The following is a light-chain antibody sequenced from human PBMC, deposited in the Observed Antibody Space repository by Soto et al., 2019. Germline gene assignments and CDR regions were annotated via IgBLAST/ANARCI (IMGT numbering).Light chain of an antibody. Sequence: QSALTQPPSASGSPGQSVTISCTGTSSDIGGYNYVSWYQQHPGKAPKLMIYEVSQRPSGVADRFSGSKSGNTTSLTVSGLQADDEADYYCSSYADSNNYVFGTGTKLTVL. CDR3: SSYADSNNYV. J-gene: IGLJ1*01. CDR2: EVS. CDR1: SSDIGGYNY. V-gene: IGLV2-8*01.